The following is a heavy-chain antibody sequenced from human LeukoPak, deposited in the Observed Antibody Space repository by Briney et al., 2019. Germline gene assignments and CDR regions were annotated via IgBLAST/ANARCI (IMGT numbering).Heavy chain of an antibody. CDR3: ARGFVDIVVVPAARTTYYCYYMDV. CDR1: GYTFTSYD. CDR2: MNPNSGNT. Sequence: ASVKVSCKASGYTFTSYDINWVRQATGQRLEWMGWMNPNSGNTGYAQKFQGRVTITRNTSISTAYMELSSLRSEDTAVYYCARGFVDIVVVPAARTTYYCYYMDVWGKGTTVTVSS. D-gene: IGHD2-2*03. V-gene: IGHV1-8*01. J-gene: IGHJ6*03.